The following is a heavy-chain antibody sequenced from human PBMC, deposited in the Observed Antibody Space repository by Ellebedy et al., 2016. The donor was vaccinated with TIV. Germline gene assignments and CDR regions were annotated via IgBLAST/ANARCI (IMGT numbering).Heavy chain of an antibody. Sequence: PGGSLTLSCTVSGVTFGDYAMSWFRQAPGKGLEWVAFIRSKAYGGTTEYAASVKGRFTIAIDDSKSIAYLRMNSLKTEDTAVYYCTRAKGGYSYGYADYWGQGTLVTVSS. D-gene: IGHD5-18*01. CDR3: TRAKGGYSYGYADY. CDR2: IRSKAYGGTT. CDR1: GVTFGDYA. V-gene: IGHV3-49*03. J-gene: IGHJ4*02.